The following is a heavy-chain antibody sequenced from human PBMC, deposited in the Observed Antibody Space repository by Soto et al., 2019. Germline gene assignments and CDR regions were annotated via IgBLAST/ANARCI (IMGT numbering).Heavy chain of an antibody. V-gene: IGHV3-30*18. J-gene: IGHJ6*02. CDR3: AKDLVAWSNYHYYGMDV. Sequence: GGSLRLSCAASGFSFSTYGMHWVRQAPGKGLEWVAFISNDGSNKYYADSVKGRFTISRDNSKNTLYLQMNSLRAEDTAVYYCAKDLVAWSNYHYYGMDVWGQGTTVTVSS. CDR2: ISNDGSNK. CDR1: GFSFSTYG. D-gene: IGHD6-6*01.